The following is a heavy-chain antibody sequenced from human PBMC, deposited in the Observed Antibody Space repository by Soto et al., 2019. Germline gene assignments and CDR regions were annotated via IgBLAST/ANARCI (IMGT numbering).Heavy chain of an antibody. CDR1: GGSISSRSHY. CDR3: ARDNWNNYFDY. D-gene: IGHD1-20*01. Sequence: SETLSLTCTVSGGSISSRSHYWGWIRQPPGKELEWIGNIYYSGSTNYNPSLKSRVTISVATSKNQFSLKLSSVTAADTAVYYCARDNWNNYFDYWGQGTLVTVSS. J-gene: IGHJ4*02. CDR2: IYYSGST. V-gene: IGHV4-61*05.